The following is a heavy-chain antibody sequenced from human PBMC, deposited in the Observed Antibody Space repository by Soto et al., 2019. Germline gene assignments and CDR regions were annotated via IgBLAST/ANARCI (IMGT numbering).Heavy chain of an antibody. CDR1: GFSLSTSGVG. J-gene: IGHJ4*02. V-gene: IGHV2-5*02. D-gene: IGHD3-3*01. Sequence: SGPTLVNPTQTLTLTCTFSGFSLSTSGVGVGWIRQPPGKALEWLALIYWDDDKRYSPSLKSRLTITKDTSKKQVVLTMTDMEPVDTATYYWAHLVITIFGVVSGPFDYWGQGTLVTVSS. CDR2: IYWDDDK. CDR3: AHLVITIFGVVSGPFDY.